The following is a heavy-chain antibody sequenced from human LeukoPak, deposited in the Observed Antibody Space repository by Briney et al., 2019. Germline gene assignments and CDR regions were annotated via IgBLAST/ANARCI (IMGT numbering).Heavy chain of an antibody. CDR2: ISSSSSYI. J-gene: IGHJ4*02. V-gene: IGHV3-21*04. Sequence: GGSLRLSCAASGFTFSSYSMNWVRQAPGKGLEWVSSISSSSSYIYYADSVKGKFTISRDNSKNTLYLQMNSLRAEDTAVYYCAGGTYYYDSSGGYFDYWGQGTLVTVSS. CDR1: GFTFSSYS. D-gene: IGHD3-22*01. CDR3: AGGTYYYDSSGGYFDY.